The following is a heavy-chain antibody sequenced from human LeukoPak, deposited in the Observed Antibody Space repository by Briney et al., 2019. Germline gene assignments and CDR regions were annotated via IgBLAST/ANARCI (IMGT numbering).Heavy chain of an antibody. D-gene: IGHD3-22*01. J-gene: IGHJ4*02. Sequence: GGSLRLSCAASGFTFSNYAMSWVRQAPGKGLEWVSAISGSGGSTYYADSVKGRFTISRDNSKNTLYLQMNSLRAEDTAVYYSAKNYDSSGYYVEYWGQGTLVTVSS. CDR3: AKNYDSSGYYVEY. CDR2: ISGSGGST. CDR1: GFTFSNYA. V-gene: IGHV3-23*01.